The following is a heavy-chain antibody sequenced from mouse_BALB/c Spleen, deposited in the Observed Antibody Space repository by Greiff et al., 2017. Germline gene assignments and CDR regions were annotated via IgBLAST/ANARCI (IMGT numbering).Heavy chain of an antibody. CDR2: ISSGGSYT. CDR1: GFTFSSYG. V-gene: IGHV5-6*01. J-gene: IGHJ4*01. Sequence: EVKLVESGGDLVKPGGSLKLSCAASGFTFSSYGMSWVRQTPDKRLEWVATISSGGSYTYYPDSVKGRFTISRDNAKNTLYLQMSSLKSEDTAMYYCARLYGNYGSMDYWGQGTSVTVSS. CDR3: ARLYGNYGSMDY. D-gene: IGHD2-1*01.